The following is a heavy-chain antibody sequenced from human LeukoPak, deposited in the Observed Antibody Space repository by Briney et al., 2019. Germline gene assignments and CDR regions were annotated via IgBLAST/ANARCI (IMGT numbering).Heavy chain of an antibody. D-gene: IGHD3-9*01. CDR3: AKEYYDILTGYP. J-gene: IGHJ5*02. CDR2: IRYDGSNK. V-gene: IGHV3-30*02. CDR1: GFTFSSNW. Sequence: GGSLRLSCAASGFTFSSNWMSWVRQAPGKGLERVAFIRYDGSNKYHADSVKGRFTISRDNSKNTLYLQMNSLRAEDTAVYYCAKEYYDILTGYPVGQGTLVTVSS.